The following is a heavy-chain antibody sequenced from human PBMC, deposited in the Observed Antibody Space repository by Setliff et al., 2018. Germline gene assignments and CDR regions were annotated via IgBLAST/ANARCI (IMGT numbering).Heavy chain of an antibody. J-gene: IGHJ4*02. CDR3: ARDDTYDFWGGHGHLDS. D-gene: IGHD3-3*01. CDR2: IYHTEST. CDR1: SGSISYNNW. Sequence: KTSETLSLTCAVSSGSISYNNWWTWVRQPPGKGLEWIGEIYHTESTNYNPSLKSRVTISLDKSKNQFSLELSSVTAADTAVYYCARDDTYDFWGGHGHLDSWGQGTLVTVSS. V-gene: IGHV4-4*02.